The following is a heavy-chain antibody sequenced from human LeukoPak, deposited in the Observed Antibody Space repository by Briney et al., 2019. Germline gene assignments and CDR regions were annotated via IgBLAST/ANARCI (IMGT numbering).Heavy chain of an antibody. V-gene: IGHV3-33*01. D-gene: IGHD4-17*01. Sequence: GRSLRLSCAASGFAFSSFGMHWVRQAPGKGLEWVAVIWYDGTNKYYADSAKGRFTISRDNSKNTLYLQMNSLRAEDTAVYYCARATVTRWFDPWGQGTLVTVSS. CDR2: IWYDGTNK. CDR1: GFAFSSFG. J-gene: IGHJ5*02. CDR3: ARATVTRWFDP.